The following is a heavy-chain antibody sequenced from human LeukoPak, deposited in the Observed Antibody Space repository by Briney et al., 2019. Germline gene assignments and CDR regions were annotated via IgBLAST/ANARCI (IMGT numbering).Heavy chain of an antibody. J-gene: IGHJ4*02. V-gene: IGHV1-69*04. Sequence: GASVKVSCKASGYTFTSYAMHWVRQAPGQRLEWMGRIIPILGIANYAQKFQGRVTITADKSTSTAYMELSSLRSEDTAVYYCARLESQGYGPSWGQGTLVTVSS. CDR2: IIPILGIA. D-gene: IGHD5-18*01. CDR3: ARLESQGYGPS. CDR1: GYTFTSYA.